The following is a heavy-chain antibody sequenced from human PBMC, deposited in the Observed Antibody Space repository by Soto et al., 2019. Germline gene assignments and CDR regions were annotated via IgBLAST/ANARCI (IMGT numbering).Heavy chain of an antibody. D-gene: IGHD2-15*01. CDR3: ARYCSGGSCYSSHFDY. Sequence: QVQLQESGPGLVKPSQTLSLTCTVSGGSISSGGYYWSWIRQHPGKGLEWIGYIYYSGSTYYNPSLXGXVXIXIDPSKTQFSLKLSSVTAADTAVYYCARYCSGGSCYSSHFDYWGQGTLVTVSS. V-gene: IGHV4-31*03. CDR2: IYYSGST. J-gene: IGHJ4*02. CDR1: GGSISSGGYY.